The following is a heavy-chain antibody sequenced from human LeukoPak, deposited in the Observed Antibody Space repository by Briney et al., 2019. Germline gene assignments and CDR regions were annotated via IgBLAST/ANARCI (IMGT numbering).Heavy chain of an antibody. CDR1: GFTFSRSA. CDR3: AQGRMTKGYDY. Sequence: GGSLRLSCAASGFTFSRSAMSWVRQAPGKGLEWVSLISPSGGSTYYADSVKGRFTISRANSENTLYLQMNSLRAEDRPLYYCAQGRMTKGYDYWGQGTLVTVSS. V-gene: IGHV3-23*01. J-gene: IGHJ4*02. D-gene: IGHD2-15*01. CDR2: ISPSGGST.